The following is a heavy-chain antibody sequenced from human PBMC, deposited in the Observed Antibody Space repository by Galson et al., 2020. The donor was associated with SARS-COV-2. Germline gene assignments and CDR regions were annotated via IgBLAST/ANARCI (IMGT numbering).Heavy chain of an antibody. V-gene: IGHV3-21*01. D-gene: IGHD2-15*01. CDR2: ISAGSSYI. CDR3: ARVGGMATTPANYYYYGLDF. Sequence: GGSLRLSCAAFGFPFSSYSMNWVRQAPGKGLEWVSYISAGSSYIYYADSVKGRFTISRDNAKNSLYLQMNSLSAEDTAVYYCARVGGMATTPANYYYYGLDFWGQGTTVTVSS. CDR1: GFPFSSYS. J-gene: IGHJ6*02.